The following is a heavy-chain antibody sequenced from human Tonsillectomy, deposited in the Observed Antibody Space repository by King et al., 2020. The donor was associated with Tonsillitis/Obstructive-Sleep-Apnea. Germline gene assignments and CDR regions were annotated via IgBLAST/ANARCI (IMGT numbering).Heavy chain of an antibody. CDR2: IDPTDSYT. CDR3: LRRYCSAGRCYPDY. V-gene: IGHV5-10-1*01. CDR1: GYTFTNYW. J-gene: IGHJ4*02. D-gene: IGHD2-15*01. Sequence: DEQLVQSGAEVKKPGAFLRISCKGSGYTFTNYWISWVRLMPGKGLEWMGRIDPTDSYTNYSPSSEGHVTISVDKSISTAYLQWSSLKASDTAMYFCLRRYCSAGRCYPDYWGQGTLVTVFS.